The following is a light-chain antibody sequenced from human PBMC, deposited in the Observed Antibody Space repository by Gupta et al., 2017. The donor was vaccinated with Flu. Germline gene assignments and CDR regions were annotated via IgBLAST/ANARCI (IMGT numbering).Light chain of an antibody. CDR3: QSWVTGIQV. V-gene: IGLV4-69*01. J-gene: IGLJ3*02. Sequence: VKLTCTLSSGHSDYAIAWHQQQPEKGPRYLMKINPDGSHNKGAGIPERFSGSSSGLERYLTISSLQSEDEADYYCQSWVTGIQVFGGGTRLTVL. CDR2: INPDGSH. CDR1: SGHSDYA.